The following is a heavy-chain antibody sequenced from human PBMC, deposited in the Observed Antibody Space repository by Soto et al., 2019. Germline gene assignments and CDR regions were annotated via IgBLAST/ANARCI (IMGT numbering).Heavy chain of an antibody. CDR2: LHDTATT. D-gene: IGHD3-3*01. Sequence: QVQLQESGPGLVKPSQTLSLTCTVSGGSISSDDYYWSWIRQPPGKGLEWIGDLHDTATTSYSPSLKSRLTLSVATSKNQFSLTLRSVTAADTAVYFCASQYYDFSSGALDFWGQGILVTVSS. J-gene: IGHJ4*02. V-gene: IGHV4-30-4*01. CDR3: ASQYYDFSSGALDF. CDR1: GGSISSDDYY.